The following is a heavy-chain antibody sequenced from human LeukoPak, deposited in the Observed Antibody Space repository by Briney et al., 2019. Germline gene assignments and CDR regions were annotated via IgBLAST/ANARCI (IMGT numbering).Heavy chain of an antibody. CDR1: GFTFSAYS. CDR2: ISSSSSSYI. J-gene: IGHJ4*02. V-gene: IGHV3-21*01. CDR3: ARVTGRYCSGGSCPFDY. D-gene: IGHD2-15*01. Sequence: GGSLRLSCAASGFTFSAYSLNWVRQAPGKGLEWVSSISSSSSSYIYYADSVQGRFTISRDNAKNSLYLQMNSLRAEDTAVYYCARVTGRYCSGGSCPFDYWGQGTLVTVSS.